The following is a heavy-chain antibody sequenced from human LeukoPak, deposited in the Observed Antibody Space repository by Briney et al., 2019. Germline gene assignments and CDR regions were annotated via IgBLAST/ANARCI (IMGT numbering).Heavy chain of an antibody. CDR3: AKDSNDFWSGYSTGFDY. J-gene: IGHJ4*02. Sequence: PGRPLRLSCAASGFTFSSYGMHWVRQAPGKGLEWVAVISYDGSNKYYADSVKGRLTISRDNSKNTLYLQMNSLRAEDTAVYYCAKDSNDFWSGYSTGFDYWGQGTLVTVSS. V-gene: IGHV3-30*18. CDR1: GFTFSSYG. CDR2: ISYDGSNK. D-gene: IGHD3-3*01.